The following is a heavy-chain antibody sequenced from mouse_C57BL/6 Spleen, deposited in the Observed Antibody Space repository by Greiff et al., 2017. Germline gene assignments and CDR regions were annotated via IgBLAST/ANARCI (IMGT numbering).Heavy chain of an antibody. D-gene: IGHD1-1*01. Sequence: EVKLMESGGGLVKPGGSLKLSCEASGFTFSDYGMHWVRQAPEKGLEWVAYISSGSSTIYYADTVKGRFTISRDNAKNTLFLQMTSLGSEDTALYYCASRYGSSHHYFGYWGQGTTLTVSS. CDR1: GFTFSDYG. CDR3: ASRYGSSHHYFGY. V-gene: IGHV5-17*01. J-gene: IGHJ2*01. CDR2: ISSGSSTI.